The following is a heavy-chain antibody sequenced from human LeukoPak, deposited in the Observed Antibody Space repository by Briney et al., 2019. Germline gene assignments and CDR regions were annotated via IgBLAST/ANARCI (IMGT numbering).Heavy chain of an antibody. J-gene: IGHJ4*02. V-gene: IGHV3-23*01. CDR2: ISGSGGST. Sequence: HSGGSLRLSCAASGFTVSSNYMSWVRQAPGKGLEWVSAISGSGGSTYYADSVKGRFTISRDNSKNTLYLQMNSLRAEDTAVYYCAKDSSRWLQWWGGGFDYWGQGTLVTVSS. D-gene: IGHD5-24*01. CDR3: AKDSSRWLQWWGGGFDY. CDR1: GFTVSSNY.